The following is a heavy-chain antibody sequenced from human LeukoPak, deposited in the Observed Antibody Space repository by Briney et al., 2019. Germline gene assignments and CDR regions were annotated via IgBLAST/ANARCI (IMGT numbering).Heavy chain of an antibody. V-gene: IGHV4-39*02. Sequence: SETLSLTCTVSGGSVSSSTYYWGWIRQPPGKGLEWIGSVYYTGSTYYNPSLERRVTMSADTSKNHFSLKLRSVTAADTAVYYCARFSNSSSHYGMDVWGQGTTVTVSS. CDR1: GGSVSSSTYY. D-gene: IGHD3-22*01. CDR3: ARFSNSSSHYGMDV. J-gene: IGHJ6*02. CDR2: VYYTGST.